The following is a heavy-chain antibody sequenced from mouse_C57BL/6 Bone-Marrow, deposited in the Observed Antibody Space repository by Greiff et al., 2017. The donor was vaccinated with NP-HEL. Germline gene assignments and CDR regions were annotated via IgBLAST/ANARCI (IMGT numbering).Heavy chain of an antibody. Sequence: VQLQESGAELVKPGASVKISCKASGYAFSSYWMNWVKQRPGKGLEWIGQIYPGDGDTNYNGKFKGKATLTADKSSRTAYMQLSSLTSEDSAVYFCARPLLLYYAMDYWGQGTSVTVSS. V-gene: IGHV1-80*01. D-gene: IGHD1-1*01. CDR3: ARPLLLYYAMDY. J-gene: IGHJ4*01. CDR2: IYPGDGDT. CDR1: GYAFSSYW.